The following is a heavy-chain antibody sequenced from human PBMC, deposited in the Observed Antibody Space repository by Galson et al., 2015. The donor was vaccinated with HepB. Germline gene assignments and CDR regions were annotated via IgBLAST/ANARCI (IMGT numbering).Heavy chain of an antibody. Sequence: SLRLSCAASGFTVSNIYMSWVRQAPGKGPEWLAVLYADGSTYYTDSVTGRFTISRDSAQNTLFLQMHSLRADDTAVYYCARSSVGSSYYHYYMDVWGKGTTVTVSS. CDR3: ARSSVGSSYYHYYMDV. J-gene: IGHJ6*03. CDR1: GFTVSNIY. D-gene: IGHD6-6*01. CDR2: LYADGST. V-gene: IGHV3-53*01.